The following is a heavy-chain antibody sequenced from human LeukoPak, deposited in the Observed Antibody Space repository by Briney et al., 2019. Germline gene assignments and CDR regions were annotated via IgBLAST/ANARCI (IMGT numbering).Heavy chain of an antibody. V-gene: IGHV4-39*07. CDR3: ARHHHHSWNDI. D-gene: IGHD1-20*01. J-gene: IGHJ1*01. CDR2: IFYSGSA. Sequence: SETLSLTCTVSGGSICISNYYWGWIRQPPGEGLEWIGSIFYSGSADYTPSLRSRATISVDTSGNQFSLRLKSVTAADTAVYYCARHHHHSWNDIWGQGTLVTVSS. CDR1: GGSICISNYY.